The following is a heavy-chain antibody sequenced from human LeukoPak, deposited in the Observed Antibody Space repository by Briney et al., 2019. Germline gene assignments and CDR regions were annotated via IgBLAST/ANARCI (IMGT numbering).Heavy chain of an antibody. Sequence: GGSLRLSCAASGFTFSSYSVNWVRQAPGKGLEWVSSISSSSSYIYYADSVKGRFTISRDNAKNSLYLQMNSLRAEDTAVYYCAKVRGYDFWSGPFDYWGQGTLVTVSS. V-gene: IGHV3-21*04. CDR2: ISSSSSYI. J-gene: IGHJ4*02. CDR3: AKVRGYDFWSGPFDY. CDR1: GFTFSSYS. D-gene: IGHD3-3*01.